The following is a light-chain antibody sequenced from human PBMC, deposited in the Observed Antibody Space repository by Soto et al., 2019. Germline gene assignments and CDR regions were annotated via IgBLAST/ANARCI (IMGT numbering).Light chain of an antibody. CDR1: QDIKNY. Sequence: DIQMTQSPSSLSASVGDRVTITCQASQDIKNYLNWYQQKSGKAPKLLIYDASDLETGVPSRFSGSGSGTDFTFTINSLQPEDIATYYCLQDYNYPYTFGQGTRLEIK. CDR2: DAS. J-gene: IGKJ5*01. CDR3: LQDYNYPYT. V-gene: IGKV1-33*01.